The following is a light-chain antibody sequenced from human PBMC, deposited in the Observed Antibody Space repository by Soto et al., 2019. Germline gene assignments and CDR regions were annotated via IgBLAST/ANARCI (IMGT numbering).Light chain of an antibody. Sequence: EIVLTQSPGTLSLSPGERATLSCRASQSVTSSYLAWYQQKPGQAPWLLIYRASTRAPGVPARFSGSGSGTEFTLTISSLQPEDFTVYSCLQYHNLWAFGQGTKVDIK. J-gene: IGKJ1*01. V-gene: IGKV3D-7*01. CDR3: LQYHNLWA. CDR1: QSVTSSY. CDR2: RAS.